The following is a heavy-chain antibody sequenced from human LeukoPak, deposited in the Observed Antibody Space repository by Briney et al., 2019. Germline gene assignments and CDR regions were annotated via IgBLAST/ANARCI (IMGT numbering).Heavy chain of an antibody. Sequence: SETLSLTCTVSGGSISSSSYYWGWIRQPPGKGLEWIGSIYYSGSTYYNPSLKSRVTISVDTSKNQFSLKLSSVTAADTAVYYCARHGPRFFGVVLNWFDPWGQGTLVTVSS. CDR1: GGSISSSSYY. D-gene: IGHD3-3*01. CDR2: IYYSGST. CDR3: ARHGPRFFGVVLNWFDP. V-gene: IGHV4-39*01. J-gene: IGHJ5*02.